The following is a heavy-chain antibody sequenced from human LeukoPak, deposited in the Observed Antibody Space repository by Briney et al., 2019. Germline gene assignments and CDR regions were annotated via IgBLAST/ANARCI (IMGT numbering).Heavy chain of an antibody. D-gene: IGHD3-10*01. CDR2: ISYDGSNK. CDR1: GFTISSYA. Sequence: PGRSLRLSCAASGFTISSYAMHWVRQAPGKGLEWVAVISYDGSNKYYADSVKGRFTISRDNSKNTLYLQMNSLRAEDTAVYYCARETYGSGLFDYWGQGTLVTVSS. V-gene: IGHV3-30*04. J-gene: IGHJ4*02. CDR3: ARETYGSGLFDY.